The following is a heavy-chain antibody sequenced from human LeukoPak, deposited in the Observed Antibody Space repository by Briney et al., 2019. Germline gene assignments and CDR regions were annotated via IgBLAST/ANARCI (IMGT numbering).Heavy chain of an antibody. V-gene: IGHV1-3*01. CDR1: GYTFISYA. CDR3: ARVSIAVAGTGFDY. CDR2: INAGNGNT. Sequence: ASVKVSCKASGYTFISYAMHWVREAPGQRLEWMGWINAGNGNTKYSQKFQGRVTITRDTSASTAYMELSSLRSEDTAVYYCARVSIAVAGTGFDYWGQGTLVTVSS. J-gene: IGHJ4*02. D-gene: IGHD6-19*01.